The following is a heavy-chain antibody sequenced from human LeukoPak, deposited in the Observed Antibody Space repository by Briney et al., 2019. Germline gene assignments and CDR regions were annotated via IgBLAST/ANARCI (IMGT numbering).Heavy chain of an antibody. Sequence: GGSLRLSCAASGFTFDDYAMHWVRQSPGKGLEWVSSISWNSGNRHYADSVKGRFTVSRDNGKNSLYLQMNSLRVEDTALYYYARYSGYDVKDKFYFDYWGLGTLVTVST. CDR1: GFTFDDYA. D-gene: IGHD5-12*01. V-gene: IGHV3-9*01. J-gene: IGHJ4*02. CDR2: ISWNSGNR. CDR3: ARYSGYDVKDKFYFDY.